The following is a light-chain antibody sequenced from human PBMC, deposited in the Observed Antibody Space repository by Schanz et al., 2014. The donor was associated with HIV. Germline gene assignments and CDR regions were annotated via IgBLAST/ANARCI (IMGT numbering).Light chain of an antibody. Sequence: EIVMTQSPATLSVSPGERATLSCRASQNIGSDLAWYQQKPGQPPRLLISDASTRATGLPARFSGSGSGTDFTLTINSLQSEDFAVYYCQKYDSVPLTFGGGTKVEIK. V-gene: IGKV3-15*01. CDR2: DAS. CDR1: QNIGSD. J-gene: IGKJ4*01. CDR3: QKYDSVPLT.